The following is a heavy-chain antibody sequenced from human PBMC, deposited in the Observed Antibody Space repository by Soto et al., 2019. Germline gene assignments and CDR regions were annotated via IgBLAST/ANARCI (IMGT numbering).Heavy chain of an antibody. CDR1: GGTFSSYA. Sequence: ASVKVSCKASGGTFSSYAISWVRQAPGQGLEWMGGIIPILGTANYAQKFQGRVTITADESTSTAYMELSSLRSEDTAVYYCAREGEQQLAPTHSDYWGQGTLVTVSS. D-gene: IGHD6-13*01. J-gene: IGHJ4*02. CDR3: AREGEQQLAPTHSDY. CDR2: IIPILGTA. V-gene: IGHV1-69*13.